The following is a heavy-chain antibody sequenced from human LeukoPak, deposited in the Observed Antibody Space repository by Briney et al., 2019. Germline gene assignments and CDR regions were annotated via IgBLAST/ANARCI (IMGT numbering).Heavy chain of an antibody. Sequence: GGSLRLSCTGSGFTFSIFWMSWVRQAPGRGLEWVANIRQDGSERYYMDSVKGRFTISRDNAKNSLYLQMNSLRAEDTAVYYCARDSGVRDFDRWGQGTLVTVSS. CDR1: GFTFSIFW. V-gene: IGHV3-7*04. CDR2: IRQDGSER. J-gene: IGHJ4*02. CDR3: ARDSGVRDFDR. D-gene: IGHD3-3*01.